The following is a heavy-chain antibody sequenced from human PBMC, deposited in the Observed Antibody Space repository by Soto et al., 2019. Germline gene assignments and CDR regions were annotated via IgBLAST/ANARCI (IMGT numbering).Heavy chain of an antibody. CDR3: AREVLPGLPDL. J-gene: IGHJ3*01. D-gene: IGHD2-2*01. CDR2: INNSGST. Sequence: QVQLEESGPGLVKASETLSLTCTVSGGSINTYFWSWLRQSAGKGLVWVGRINNSGSTNYNPSLRGRVFMSVDRSKDQFSLNLNSVTGADTAMYYCAREVLPGLPDLWGQGTMVIVSS. V-gene: IGHV4-4*07. CDR1: GGSINTYF.